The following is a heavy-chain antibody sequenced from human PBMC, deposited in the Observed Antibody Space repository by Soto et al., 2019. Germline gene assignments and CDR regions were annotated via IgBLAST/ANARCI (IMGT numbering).Heavy chain of an antibody. D-gene: IGHD3-10*01. CDR3: AHRGIAHGDRDWFDP. V-gene: IGHV2-5*02. CDR1: GFSLSTSGVG. J-gene: IGHJ5*02. CDR2: IYWGDDK. Sequence: ITLKASGPTLVKPTQTLTLTCTFSGFSLSTSGVGVGWIRQPPGKALEWLALIYWGDDKRYSPSLKSRLTITQDTPKNQVVLTMTNMDPVDTATYYCAHRGIAHGDRDWFDPCGQGTLVTVSS.